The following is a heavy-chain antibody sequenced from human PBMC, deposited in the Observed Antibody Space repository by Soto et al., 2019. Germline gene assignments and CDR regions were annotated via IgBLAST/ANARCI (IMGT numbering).Heavy chain of an antibody. CDR3: ARAPDTEYYFDY. Sequence: PGGSLRLSCAASGFTFSSYAMHWVRQAPGKGLEWVAVISYDGSNKYYADSVKGRFTISRDNSKNTLYLQMNSLRAEDTAVYYCARAPDTEYYFDYWGQGTLVTVSS. D-gene: IGHD5-18*01. CDR2: ISYDGSNK. CDR1: GFTFSSYA. V-gene: IGHV3-30-3*01. J-gene: IGHJ4*02.